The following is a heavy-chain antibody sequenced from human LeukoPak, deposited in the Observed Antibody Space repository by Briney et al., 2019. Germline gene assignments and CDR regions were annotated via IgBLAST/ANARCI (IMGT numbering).Heavy chain of an antibody. Sequence: GGSLRLSCAASGFTFSSYEMNWVRQAPGKGLEWVSYISSSGSTIYYADSVKGRFTISRDNAKNSLYLQMNSLRAEDTAVYYCARGEVRANYYYYGMDVWGKGTMVTVSS. CDR1: GFTFSSYE. CDR2: ISSSGSTI. CDR3: ARGEVRANYYYYGMDV. D-gene: IGHD3-10*01. V-gene: IGHV3-48*03. J-gene: IGHJ6*04.